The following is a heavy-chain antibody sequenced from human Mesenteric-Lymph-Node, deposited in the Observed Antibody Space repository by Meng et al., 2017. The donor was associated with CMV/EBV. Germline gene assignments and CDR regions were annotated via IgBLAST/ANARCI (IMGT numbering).Heavy chain of an antibody. CDR2: ISSSSSYI. CDR1: GFTLSSYW. Sequence: GGSLRLSCAASGFTLSSYWMTWVRQAPGKGLEWVSSISSSSSYIYYADSVKGRFTISRDNAKNSLYLQMNSLRAEDTAVYYCARSPYYDFWSGYYSGYYGMDVWGQGTTVTVSS. CDR3: ARSPYYDFWSGYYSGYYGMDV. J-gene: IGHJ6*02. V-gene: IGHV3-21*01. D-gene: IGHD3-3*01.